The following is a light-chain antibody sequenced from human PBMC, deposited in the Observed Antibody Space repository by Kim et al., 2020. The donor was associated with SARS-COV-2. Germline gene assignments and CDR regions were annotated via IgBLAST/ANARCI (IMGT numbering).Light chain of an antibody. CDR1: QWIKTW. CDR2: KAS. V-gene: IGKV1-5*03. CDR3: QQYAYYPWT. Sequence: ASVGDRVTITSRASQWIKTWLAWFQQKPGKAPKLLIYKASSLENAVPSRFSGSGSATEFTLTISSLQPDDFATYYCQQYAYYPWTFGQGTKVDIK. J-gene: IGKJ1*01.